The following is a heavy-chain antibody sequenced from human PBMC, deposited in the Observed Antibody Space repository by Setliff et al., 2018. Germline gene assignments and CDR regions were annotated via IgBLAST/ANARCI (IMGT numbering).Heavy chain of an antibody. CDR1: GGSISSGDYY. CDR2: IYSSGST. V-gene: IGHV4-30-4*08. D-gene: IGHD3-22*01. Sequence: SETLSLTCTVSGGSISSGDYYWSWIRQPPGKGLEWIGYIYSSGSTYYNPSLKSRVSISVDTSKNQFSLKLSSVTAADTAVYYCARESRYYYDNLGTLDYWGQGTLVIVSS. J-gene: IGHJ4*02. CDR3: ARESRYYYDNLGTLDY.